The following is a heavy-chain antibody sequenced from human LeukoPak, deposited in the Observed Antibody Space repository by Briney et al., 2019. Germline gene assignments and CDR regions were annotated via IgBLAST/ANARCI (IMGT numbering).Heavy chain of an antibody. Sequence: GGSLRLSCAASGFTFSSYAMSWVRQAPGKGLGWVSVISGSGGSTYYADSVKGRFTISRDNSKNTLYLQMNSLRAEDTAVYYCASSLQWLVIDYWGQGNLVTVSS. CDR2: ISGSGGST. CDR3: ASSLQWLVIDY. CDR1: GFTFSSYA. D-gene: IGHD6-19*01. V-gene: IGHV3-23*01. J-gene: IGHJ4*02.